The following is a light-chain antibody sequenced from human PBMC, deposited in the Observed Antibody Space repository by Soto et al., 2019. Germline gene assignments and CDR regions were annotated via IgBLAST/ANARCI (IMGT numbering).Light chain of an antibody. CDR1: SSNIGSNT. J-gene: IGLJ3*02. V-gene: IGLV1-44*01. CDR2: SNN. CDR3: AAWDDSLNGWV. Sequence: QSVLTQPPSASGTPGQRVTISCSGSSSNIGSNTVNWYQQLPGTAPKLLIYSNNQRPSGVPDRFSGFKSGTSASLAISGLQSEDEADYYCAAWDDSLNGWVFGGGTKLTVL.